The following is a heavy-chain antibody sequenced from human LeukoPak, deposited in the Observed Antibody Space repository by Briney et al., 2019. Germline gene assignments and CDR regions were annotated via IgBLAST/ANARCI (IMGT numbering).Heavy chain of an antibody. CDR2: INPNSGGT. CDR3: ARARTKYCSGGSCYLAY. V-gene: IGHV1-2*02. D-gene: IGHD2-15*01. J-gene: IGHJ4*02. CDR1: GCTFTGYY. Sequence: ASVKVSCKASGCTFTGYYMHWVRQAPGQGLEWMGWINPNSGGTNYAQKFQGRVTMTRDTSISTAYMELSRLRSDDTAVYYCARARTKYCSGGSCYLAYWGQGALVTVSS.